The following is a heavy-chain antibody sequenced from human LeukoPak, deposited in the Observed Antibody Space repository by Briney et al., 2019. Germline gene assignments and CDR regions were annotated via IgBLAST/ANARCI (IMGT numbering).Heavy chain of an antibody. CDR3: ARRFLTNCGGDCSSAFDI. CDR2: IYPGDSDT. V-gene: IGHV5-51*01. D-gene: IGHD2-21*02. CDR1: GYSFTGYW. Sequence: PGESLKISCKGSGYSFTGYWIGWVRQMPGKGLEWMGIIYPGDSDTRYSPSFQGQVTISADKSISTAYLQWSSLKASDTAMYYCARRFLTNCGGDCSSAFDIWGQGTMVTVSS. J-gene: IGHJ3*02.